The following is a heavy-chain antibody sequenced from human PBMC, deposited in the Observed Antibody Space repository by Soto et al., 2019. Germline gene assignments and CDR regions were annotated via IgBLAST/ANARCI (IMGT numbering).Heavy chain of an antibody. V-gene: IGHV2-5*02. Sequence: QITLKESGPTLVKPTQTLTLTCTFSGFSLSTSGVGVGWIRQPPGKALEWLALIYWDDDKRYSSSLNSRLTITNDTSTTQVVLTMTNMDPVDTATYYCAHSRPPRLLHYWGQGTLVTVSS. J-gene: IGHJ4*02. CDR3: AHSRPPRLLHY. CDR1: GFSLSTSGVG. D-gene: IGHD6-6*01. CDR2: IYWDDDK.